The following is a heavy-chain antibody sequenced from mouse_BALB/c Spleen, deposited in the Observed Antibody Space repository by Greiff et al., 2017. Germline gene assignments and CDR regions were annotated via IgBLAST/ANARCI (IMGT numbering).Heavy chain of an antibody. J-gene: IGHJ3*01. D-gene: IGHD2-4*01. Sequence: VQLVESGPGLVKPSQSLSLTCTVTGYSITSDYAWNWIRQFPGNKLEWMGYTSYSGSTSYNPSLKSRISITRDTSKNQFFLQLNSVTTEDTATYYCARTMITPWFAYWGQGTLVTVSA. CDR3: ARTMITPWFAY. CDR2: TSYSGST. V-gene: IGHV3-2*02. CDR1: GYSITSDYA.